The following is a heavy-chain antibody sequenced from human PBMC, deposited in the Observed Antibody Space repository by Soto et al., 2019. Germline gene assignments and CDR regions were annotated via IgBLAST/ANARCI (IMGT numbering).Heavy chain of an antibody. CDR3: ARVIPSDTSGYSGMDV. CDR2: IYYSGST. CDR1: GGSISSYY. J-gene: IGHJ6*02. Sequence: SETLSLTCTVSGGSISSYYWSWIRQPPGKGLEWIGYIYYSGSTNYNPSLKSRVTITVDTSKNQFSLKLSSGTAADTAVYYCARVIPSDTSGYSGMDVWGQGTTVTVSS. V-gene: IGHV4-59*01. D-gene: IGHD3-22*01.